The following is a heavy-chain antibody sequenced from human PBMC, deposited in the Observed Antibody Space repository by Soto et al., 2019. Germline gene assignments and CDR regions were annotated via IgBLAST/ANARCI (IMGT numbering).Heavy chain of an antibody. D-gene: IGHD2-2*01. Sequence: GASVKVSCKASGYTFTSYGISWVRQAPGQGLEWMGWISAYNGNTNYVQKLQGRVTMTTDTSTSTVYMELRSLRSDDTAVYYCARDRLRHQGAVPNNWFDPWGQGTLVTVSS. CDR2: ISAYNGNT. CDR3: ARDRLRHQGAVPNNWFDP. V-gene: IGHV1-18*01. J-gene: IGHJ5*02. CDR1: GYTFTSYG.